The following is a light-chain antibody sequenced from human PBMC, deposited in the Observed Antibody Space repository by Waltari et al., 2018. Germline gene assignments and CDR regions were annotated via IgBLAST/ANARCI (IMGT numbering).Light chain of an antibody. Sequence: QSALTQPASVSGSPGQSITISCTGTSSDVGSYNLVSWYQQHPGKAPKRKIYEGSKRPSGVSNRFSGSKSGNTASLTISGLQAEDEADYYCCSYAGSNWVFGGGTKLTVL. V-gene: IGLV2-23*01. CDR2: EGS. J-gene: IGLJ3*02. CDR1: SSDVGSYNL. CDR3: CSYAGSNWV.